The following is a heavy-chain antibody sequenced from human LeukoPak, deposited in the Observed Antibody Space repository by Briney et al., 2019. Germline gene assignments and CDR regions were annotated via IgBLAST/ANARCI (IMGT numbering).Heavy chain of an antibody. D-gene: IGHD4-17*01. CDR3: ASLKYGDYSVDY. V-gene: IGHV3-74*01. CDR1: GFTFSSYW. Sequence: GGSLRLSCAASGFTFSSYWMHWVRQAPGKRLVWVSRINSDGSSTSYADSVKGRFTISRDNAKNTLYLQMNSLRAEDTAVYYCASLKYGDYSVDYWGQGTLVTVSS. CDR2: INSDGSST. J-gene: IGHJ4*02.